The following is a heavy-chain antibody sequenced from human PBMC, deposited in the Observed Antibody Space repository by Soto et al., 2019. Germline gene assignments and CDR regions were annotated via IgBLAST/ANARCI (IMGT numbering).Heavy chain of an antibody. V-gene: IGHV3-23*01. D-gene: IGHD5-12*01. CDR1: GFTFSSYA. J-gene: IGHJ4*02. Sequence: GGSLRLSCAASGFTFSSYAMSWVRQAPGKGLEWVSAISGSGGSTYYADSVKGRFTISRDNSKNTLYLQMNSLRAEDTAVYYCAKVDWGGYDLEVFDYWGQGTLVTVSS. CDR2: ISGSGGST. CDR3: AKVDWGGYDLEVFDY.